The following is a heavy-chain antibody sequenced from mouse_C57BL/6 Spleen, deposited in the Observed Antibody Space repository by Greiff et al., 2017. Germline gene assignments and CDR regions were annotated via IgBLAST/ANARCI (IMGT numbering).Heavy chain of an antibody. Sequence: QVQLQQSGAELVMPGASVKLSCKASGYTFTSYWMHWVKQRPGQGLEWIGEIDPSDSYTNYNQKFKGKSTLTVDKSSSTAYMQLSSLTSEDSAVYYCARFYYGSSPGVWGTGTTVTVSS. CDR3: ARFYYGSSPGV. CDR1: GYTFTSYW. J-gene: IGHJ1*03. D-gene: IGHD1-1*01. V-gene: IGHV1-69*01. CDR2: IDPSDSYT.